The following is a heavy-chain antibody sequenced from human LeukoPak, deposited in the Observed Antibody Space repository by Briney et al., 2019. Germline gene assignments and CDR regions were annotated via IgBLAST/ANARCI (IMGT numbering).Heavy chain of an antibody. V-gene: IGHV4-59*01. CDR3: ARVAAKGYYYNMDV. Sequence: SETLSLTCTVSGGSISSYYWSWIRQPPGKGLEWIGYIYYSGSTNYNPSLKSRVTISVDTSKNQFSLRLSSVTAADTAVYYCARVAAKGYYYNMDVWGQGTLVTVSS. CDR2: IYYSGST. CDR1: GGSISSYY. J-gene: IGHJ6*02.